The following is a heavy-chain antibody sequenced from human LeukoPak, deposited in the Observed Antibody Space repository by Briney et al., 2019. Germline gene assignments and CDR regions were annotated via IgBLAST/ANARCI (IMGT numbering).Heavy chain of an antibody. CDR3: ARDQRYSSLAPDY. CDR2: INPCGGST. Sequence: ASVKVSCKASGYTFTRYYMHWVRQAPGQGLEWMGIINPCGGSTSYAHKFQGRVTITRDTSTITVYMELSSLRSEYTAVYYCARDQRYSSLAPDYWGQGTLVTVSS. J-gene: IGHJ4*02. V-gene: IGHV1-46*01. D-gene: IGHD6-13*01. CDR1: GYTFTRYY.